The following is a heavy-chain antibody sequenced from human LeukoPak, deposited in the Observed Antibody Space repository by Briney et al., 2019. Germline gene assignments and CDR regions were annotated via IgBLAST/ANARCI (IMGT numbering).Heavy chain of an antibody. Sequence: AGSLRLSCAASGFTFSSYGMHWVRQAPGKGLEWVGFIRYDGSNKYYADSVKGRFTISRDNSKNTLHLQMNSLGAEDTAVYYCAKGAWWELLSTSFDYWGQGTLVTVSS. CDR3: AKGAWWELLSTSFDY. CDR1: GFTFSSYG. J-gene: IGHJ4*02. V-gene: IGHV3-30*02. CDR2: IRYDGSNK. D-gene: IGHD1-26*01.